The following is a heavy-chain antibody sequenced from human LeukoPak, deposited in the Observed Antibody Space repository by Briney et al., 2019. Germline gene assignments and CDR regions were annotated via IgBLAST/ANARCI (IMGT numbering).Heavy chain of an antibody. CDR2: LYYSGST. CDR3: ARRSDSGSDVGEDYFDN. J-gene: IGHJ4*02. D-gene: IGHD1-26*01. CDR1: SGSINNNTFY. V-gene: IGHV4-39*02. Sequence: PSETLSLTCTVPSGSINNNTFYWGWVRQPPGRGLEWLGSLYYSGSTYYNPSLKSRIAISVDTSMNHFSLKMRSVTAADTAVYYCARRSDSGSDVGEDYFDNWGQGTLVTVSS.